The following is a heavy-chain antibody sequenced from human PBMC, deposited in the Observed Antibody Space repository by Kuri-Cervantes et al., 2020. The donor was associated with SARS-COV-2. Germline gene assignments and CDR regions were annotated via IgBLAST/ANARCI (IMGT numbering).Heavy chain of an antibody. V-gene: IGHV3-30*18. Sequence: GGSLRLSCAASGFTFSSYGMHWVRQAPGKGLEWVAVISYDGSNKYYADSVKGRFTISRDNSKNTQYLQMNSLRAEDTAVYYCAKPHYSKAYYYYGMDVWGQGTTVTVSS. CDR3: AKPHYSKAYYYYGMDV. CDR1: GFTFSSYG. D-gene: IGHD4-11*01. J-gene: IGHJ6*02. CDR2: ISYDGSNK.